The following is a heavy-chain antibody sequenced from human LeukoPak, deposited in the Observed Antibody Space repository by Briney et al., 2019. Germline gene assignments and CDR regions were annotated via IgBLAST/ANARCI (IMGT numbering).Heavy chain of an antibody. J-gene: IGHJ4*02. CDR2: ISSSSTNI. D-gene: IGHD1-1*01. CDR3: ARGERDDNWLIAY. Sequence: GGSLRLSCATSGFTSSRFSMNWVRQAPGKGLEWISYISSSSTNIQYADSVKGRFTVSRDNARNSLYLQMNNLRAEDTAVYHCARGERDDNWLIAYWGQPTL. V-gene: IGHV3-48*04. CDR1: GFTSSRFS.